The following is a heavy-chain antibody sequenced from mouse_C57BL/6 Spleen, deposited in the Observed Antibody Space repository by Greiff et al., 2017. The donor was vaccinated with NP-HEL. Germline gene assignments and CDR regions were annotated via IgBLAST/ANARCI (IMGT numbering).Heavy chain of an antibody. Sequence: VQLQQSGPELVKPGASVKIPCKASGYTFTDYNMDWVKQSHGKSLEWIGDINPNNGGTIYNQKFKGKATLTVDKSSSTAYMELRSLTSEDTAVYYCARRTAQATYAMDYWGQGTAVTVSS. V-gene: IGHV1-18*01. CDR3: ARRTAQATYAMDY. J-gene: IGHJ4*01. CDR1: GYTFTDYN. CDR2: INPNNGGT. D-gene: IGHD3-2*02.